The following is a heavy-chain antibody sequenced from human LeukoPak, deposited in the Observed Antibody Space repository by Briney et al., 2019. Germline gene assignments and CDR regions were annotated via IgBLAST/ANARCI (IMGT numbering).Heavy chain of an antibody. J-gene: IGHJ3*02. V-gene: IGHV3-23*01. CDR2: ISGSGGST. D-gene: IGHD3-22*01. CDR3: AKPHYYDSSGYYVGAFDI. Sequence: PGGSLRLSCAASGFTFSSYAMSWARQAPGKGLEWVSAISGSGGSTYYADSVKGRFTISRDNSKNTLYLQMNSLRAEDTAVYYCAKPHYYDSSGYYVGAFDIWGQGTMVTVSS. CDR1: GFTFSSYA.